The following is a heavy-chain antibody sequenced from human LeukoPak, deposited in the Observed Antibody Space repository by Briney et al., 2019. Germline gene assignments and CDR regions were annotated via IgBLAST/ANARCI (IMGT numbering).Heavy chain of an antibody. V-gene: IGHV3-74*01. CDR1: GFIFRSYW. Sequence: PGGSMRLSCAASGFIFRSYWMHWVRQAPGKGLVWVSRINSVGSSTSYADSVKGRFTHPRDNAKNTLYLQMTSLRAEDTAVYYCARDAGGRFDPWGQGTLVTVSS. D-gene: IGHD3-16*01. J-gene: IGHJ5*02. CDR2: INSVGSST. CDR3: ARDAGGRFDP.